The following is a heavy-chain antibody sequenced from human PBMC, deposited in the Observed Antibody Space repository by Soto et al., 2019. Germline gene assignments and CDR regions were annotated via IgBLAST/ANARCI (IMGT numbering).Heavy chain of an antibody. CDR2: IYFTGNT. CDR3: AGQTFNKAAASYGRSNCFDA. Sequence: SSETLTLTCTASGGSITSNSHFWVWVPQPPGKGLEWTVTIYFTGNTYYTPSLKSRLTMSINTSKNEFSLILNSVTAADTAVYYCAGQTFNKAAASYGRSNCFDAWGPGTRVPVHS. V-gene: IGHV4-39*01. J-gene: IGHJ5*02. D-gene: IGHD3-16*01. CDR1: GGSITSNSHF.